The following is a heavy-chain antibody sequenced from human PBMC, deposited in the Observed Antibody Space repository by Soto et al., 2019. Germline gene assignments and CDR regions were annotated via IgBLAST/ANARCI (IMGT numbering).Heavy chain of an antibody. D-gene: IGHD6-13*01. V-gene: IGHV1-46*01. J-gene: IGHJ4*02. Sequence: GASVKVSCKASGYTFTSYYMHWVRQAPGQGLEWMGIINPSGGSTSYAQKFQGRVTMTRDTSTSTAYMELSSLRSEDTAVYYCELSGMRAAAGTLRYWGQGTLVTSPQ. CDR2: INPSGGST. CDR1: GYTFTSYY. CDR3: ELSGMRAAAGTLRY.